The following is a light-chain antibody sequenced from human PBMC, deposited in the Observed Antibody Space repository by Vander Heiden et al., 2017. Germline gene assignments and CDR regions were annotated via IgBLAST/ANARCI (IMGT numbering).Light chain of an antibody. CDR1: NIEYKN. V-gene: IGLV3-9*01. Sequence: SYDLTHPLSVSVALGQTASITCGEHNIEYKNVHLYRQRPGQAPMLVIYRDSSRPSGIPERFSGSNSGNTATLIISGAQAADEADYYCQVWDSGSLLFGGGTKLTVL. CDR2: RDS. J-gene: IGLJ2*01. CDR3: QVWDSGSLL.